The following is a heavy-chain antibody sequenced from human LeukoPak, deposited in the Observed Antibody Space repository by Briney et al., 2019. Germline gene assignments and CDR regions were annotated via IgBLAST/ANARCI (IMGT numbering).Heavy chain of an antibody. J-gene: IGHJ1*01. Sequence: GASVKVSCKVSGYTLTELSMHWVRQAPGKGLEWMGRFDPEDGDTIYAQKFQGRVTMTEDTSTNTAYMELSSLRSEDTAVYYCATQQLVRFVLRFQHWGQGTLVTVSS. CDR1: GYTLTELS. D-gene: IGHD6-13*01. CDR2: FDPEDGDT. CDR3: ATQQLVRFVLRFQH. V-gene: IGHV1-24*01.